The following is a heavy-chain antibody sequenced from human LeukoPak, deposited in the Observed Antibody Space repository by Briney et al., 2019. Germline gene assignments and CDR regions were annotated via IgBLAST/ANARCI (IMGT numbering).Heavy chain of an antibody. CDR3: ARAILHAAMVYWYFDT. Sequence: GASVTLSCKASGYTFTDHYMNWVRQAPGQGPEWMGVIHPIGGSANSAQKFQGRVTMTTDTSTNTVYVELRSLRSDDTAVYYCARAILHAAMVYWYFDTSGRSNLVTASS. D-gene: IGHD5-18*01. CDR1: GYTFTDHY. J-gene: IGHJ2*01. CDR2: IHPIGGSA. V-gene: IGHV1-46*01.